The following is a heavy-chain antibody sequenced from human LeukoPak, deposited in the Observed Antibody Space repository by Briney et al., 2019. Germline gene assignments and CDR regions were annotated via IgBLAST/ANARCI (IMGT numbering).Heavy chain of an antibody. CDR1: GGSISSSSYY. D-gene: IGHD2-2*02. J-gene: IGHJ4*02. Sequence: SETLSLTCTVSGGSISSSSYYWGWIRQPPGKGLGWIGSGYYSGSTYYNPSLESRVTISVDTSKNQFSLKLTSVTAADTAVYYCARGGYCSSAHCYTSDFWGQGTLVTVSS. CDR2: GYYSGST. V-gene: IGHV4-39*01. CDR3: ARGGYCSSAHCYTSDF.